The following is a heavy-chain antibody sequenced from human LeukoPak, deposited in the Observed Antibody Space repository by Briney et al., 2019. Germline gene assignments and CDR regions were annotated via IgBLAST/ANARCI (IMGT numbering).Heavy chain of an antibody. CDR2: ISTTSTYI. Sequence: GGSLRLSCAASGFTFSTYTINWVRQAPGKGLEWVSSISTTSTYIYYADPVKGRFTISRDNAKNSVYLQMNSLKADDTAVYYCARCSANSYYMDVWGKGTTVTVSS. V-gene: IGHV3-21*01. D-gene: IGHD3-10*02. CDR3: ARCSANSYYMDV. J-gene: IGHJ6*03. CDR1: GFTFSTYT.